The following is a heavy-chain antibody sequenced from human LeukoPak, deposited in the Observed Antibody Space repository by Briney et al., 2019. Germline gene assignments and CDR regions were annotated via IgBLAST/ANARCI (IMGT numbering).Heavy chain of an antibody. D-gene: IGHD3-22*01. CDR1: GGSISSSSYY. CDR2: IYYSGST. J-gene: IGHJ3*02. CDR3: ARHYYDSSGYRDAFDI. V-gene: IGHV4-39*01. Sequence: SETLSLTCTVSGGSISSSSYYWDWIRQPPGKGLEWIGSIYYSGSTYYNPSLKSRVTISVDTSKNQFSLKLSSVTAADTAVYYCARHYYDSSGYRDAFDIWGQGTMVTVSS.